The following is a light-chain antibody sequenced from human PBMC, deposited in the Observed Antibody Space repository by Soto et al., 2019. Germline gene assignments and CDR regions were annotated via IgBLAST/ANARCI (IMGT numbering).Light chain of an antibody. J-gene: IGKJ1*01. CDR3: QQYGSSPRT. V-gene: IGKV3-20*01. CDR1: QSVSSSY. Sequence: EIVLTQSPGNLYLSPGERATLSCRASQSVSSSYLAWYQQKPGQAPRLLIYGASSRATGIPDRFSGSGSGTDFTLTISRLEPEDFAVYYCQQYGSSPRTFGQGTKVDSK. CDR2: GAS.